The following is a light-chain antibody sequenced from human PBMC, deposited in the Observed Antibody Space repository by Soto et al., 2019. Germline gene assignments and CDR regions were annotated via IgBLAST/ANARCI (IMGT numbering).Light chain of an antibody. V-gene: IGLV2-23*01. J-gene: IGLJ3*02. Sequence: QSALTQPASVSGSFGQSITISCTGTSSDVGTYDVVSWYQHHPGKAPKLIIYEGRKRPSGVSSRFSGSKSVNTASLTISGLQAEDEADYYCSSYLRSYSWVFGGGTKVTVL. CDR3: SSYLRSYSWV. CDR1: SSDVGTYDV. CDR2: EGR.